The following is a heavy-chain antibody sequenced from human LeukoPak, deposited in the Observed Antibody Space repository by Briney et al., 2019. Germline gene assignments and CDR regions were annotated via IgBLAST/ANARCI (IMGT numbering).Heavy chain of an antibody. D-gene: IGHD5-24*01. CDR1: GFTFSSYW. CDR2: IKQDGSEK. CDR3: AREADDGVYYFDY. V-gene: IGHV3-7*01. Sequence: GGSLRLSCAASGFTFSSYWMSWVRQAPGKGLEWVAHIKQDGSEKYYVDSVKGRFTISRDNAKNSLYLQMNSLRAEDTAVYYCAREADDGVYYFDYWGQGTLVTVSS. J-gene: IGHJ4*02.